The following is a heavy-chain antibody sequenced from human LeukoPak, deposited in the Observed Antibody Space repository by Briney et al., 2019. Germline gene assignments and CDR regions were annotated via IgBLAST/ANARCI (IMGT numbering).Heavy chain of an antibody. CDR3: ARGRTRYCSGGSCPQGWFDP. D-gene: IGHD2-15*01. CDR1: GGSISSYY. J-gene: IGHJ5*02. Sequence: SETLSLTCTVSGGSISSYYWSWIRQPPGKGLEWIGYIYYSGSTNYNPSLKSRVTISVDTSKNRFSLKLSSVTAADTAVYYCARGRTRYCSGGSCPQGWFDPWGQGTLVTVSP. CDR2: IYYSGST. V-gene: IGHV4-59*01.